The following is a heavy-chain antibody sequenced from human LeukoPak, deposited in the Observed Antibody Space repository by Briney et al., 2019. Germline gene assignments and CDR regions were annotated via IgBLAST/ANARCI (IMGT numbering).Heavy chain of an antibody. V-gene: IGHV4-34*01. J-gene: IGHJ4*02. D-gene: IGHD6-19*01. CDR2: ISHSGST. CDR3: ARYTLISSGWYFDY. Sequence: SETLSLTCAVYGGSFSGYYWSWIRQPPGKGLEWIGEISHSGSTNYNPSLKSRVTISVDTSKNQFSLKLSSVTAADTAVYYCARYTLISSGWYFDYWGQGTLVTVSS. CDR1: GGSFSGYY.